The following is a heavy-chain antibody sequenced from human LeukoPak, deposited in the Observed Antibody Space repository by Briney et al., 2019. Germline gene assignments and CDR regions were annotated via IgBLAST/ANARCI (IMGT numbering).Heavy chain of an antibody. Sequence: SETLSLTCTVSGGSISSYYWSWIRQPAGKGLEWLGRIYTSGSTNYNPSLKSRVTMSVDTSKNQFSLKLSSVTAADTAVYYCARGRYCSSTSCYYNWFDPWGQGTLVTVSS. D-gene: IGHD2-2*01. CDR1: GGSISSYY. CDR3: ARGRYCSSTSCYYNWFDP. J-gene: IGHJ5*02. V-gene: IGHV4-4*07. CDR2: IYTSGST.